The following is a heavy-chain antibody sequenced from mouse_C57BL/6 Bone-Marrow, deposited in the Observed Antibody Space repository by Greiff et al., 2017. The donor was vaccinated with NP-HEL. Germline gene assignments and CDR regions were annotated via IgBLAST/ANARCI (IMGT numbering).Heavy chain of an antibody. V-gene: IGHV1-64*01. CDR2: IYPNSGST. CDR3: ARWGSFAY. J-gene: IGHJ3*01. Sequence: QVQLQQPGAELVKPGASVQLSCKASGYTFTSYWMHWVKQRPGQGPEWIGMIYPNSGSTNYNEKFKSKATLTVDKSTSTAYMQLSSLTSEDSAVYYCARWGSFAYWGQGTLVTVSA. CDR1: GYTFTSYW.